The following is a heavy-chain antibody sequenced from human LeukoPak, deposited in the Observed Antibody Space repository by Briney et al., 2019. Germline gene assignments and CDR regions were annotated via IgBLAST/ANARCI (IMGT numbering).Heavy chain of an antibody. CDR3: ARRAYYDSSGYSHASGYFDL. D-gene: IGHD3-22*01. Sequence: SETLSLTCTVSGGSIFSYYWNWIRQPPGKGLEWIGYIYSNGITSYNPSLRSRATISVATSKNQFSLRLRSVTAADTAIYYCARRAYYDSSGYSHASGYFDLWGRGTLVSVSS. J-gene: IGHJ2*01. CDR1: GGSIFSYY. CDR2: IYSNGIT. V-gene: IGHV4-4*08.